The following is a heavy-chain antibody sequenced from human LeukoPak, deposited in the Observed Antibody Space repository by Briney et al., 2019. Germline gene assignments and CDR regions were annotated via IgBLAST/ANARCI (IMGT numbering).Heavy chain of an antibody. Sequence: PGGSLRLSCAASGLTVSSNYMSWVRQAPGKGLEWVPVIYSGDTTSYADSVKGRFTVSRPNSKNTLYLQMNSLRAEDTAVYYCARATYYFGSGSYYFYAFNFWGQGTMVTVSS. D-gene: IGHD3-10*01. CDR1: GLTVSSNY. V-gene: IGHV3-53*04. J-gene: IGHJ3*01. CDR2: IYSGDTT. CDR3: ARATYYFGSGSYYFYAFNF.